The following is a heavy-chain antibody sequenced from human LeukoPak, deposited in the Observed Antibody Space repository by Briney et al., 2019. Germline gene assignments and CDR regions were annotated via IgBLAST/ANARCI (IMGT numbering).Heavy chain of an antibody. Sequence: SETLSLTCSVSGYSISSGYYWDWIRQPPGKGLEWIASIYHSGKSYYNPSLESRVTISVDTSKNQFPLKLSSVTAADTAVYYCARASWFGELLTQWGQGTLVTVSS. J-gene: IGHJ4*02. CDR3: ARASWFGELLTQ. CDR2: IYHSGKS. D-gene: IGHD3-10*01. V-gene: IGHV4-38-2*02. CDR1: GYSISSGYY.